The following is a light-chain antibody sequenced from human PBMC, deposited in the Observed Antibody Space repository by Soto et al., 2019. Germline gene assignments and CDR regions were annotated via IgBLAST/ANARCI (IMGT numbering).Light chain of an antibody. Sequence: QSSLTQPASVSGSPGQSITISCTGTSSDVGGYNYVSWYQQHPGKAPKLMIYEVSNRPSGVSNRFSGSKSGNPASLTISGLQAEDEADYYFSSYTSSSTLYVFGTGTKVPVL. CDR1: SSDVGGYNY. V-gene: IGLV2-14*01. J-gene: IGLJ1*01. CDR2: EVS. CDR3: SSYTSSSTLYV.